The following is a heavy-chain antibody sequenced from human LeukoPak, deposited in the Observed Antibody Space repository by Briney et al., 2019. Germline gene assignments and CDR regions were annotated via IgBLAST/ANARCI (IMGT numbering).Heavy chain of an antibody. Sequence: GGSLRLSCAASGFTFSSYAMSWVRQAPGKGLEWVSAFSGSGGSTYYADSVKGRFTISRDNSKNTLYLQMNSLRAEDTAVYYCAKDVRVVRGVIIHYYFDYWGQGTLVTVSA. CDR2: FSGSGGST. D-gene: IGHD3-10*01. V-gene: IGHV3-23*01. CDR3: AKDVRVVRGVIIHYYFDY. CDR1: GFTFSSYA. J-gene: IGHJ4*02.